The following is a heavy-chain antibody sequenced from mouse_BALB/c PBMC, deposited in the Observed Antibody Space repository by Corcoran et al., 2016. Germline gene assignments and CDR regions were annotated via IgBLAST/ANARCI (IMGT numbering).Heavy chain of an antibody. CDR3: ASSGYDY. CDR2: MYPGSGNT. D-gene: IGHD3-1*01. J-gene: IGHJ2*01. Sequence: QIQLQQSGPELVQPGASVKISCKASGYTFTDYYVNWVKQKPGQVLWWIGWMYPGSGNTKYNEKFKGKATLTVDTSSSTAYMQLSRLTSEDTAVYFCASSGYDYWGQGTTLTVSS. CDR1: GYTFTDYY. V-gene: IGHV1-84*02.